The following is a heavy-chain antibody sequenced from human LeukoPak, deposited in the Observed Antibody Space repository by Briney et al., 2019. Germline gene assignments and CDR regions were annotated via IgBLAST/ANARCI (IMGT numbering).Heavy chain of an antibody. Sequence: ASVKVSCKASGYTFTGYYMHWVRQAPGQGLEWMGWINPNSGGTNYAQKFQGRVTMTRDTSISTAYMELSRLRSDDTAVYYCARDRSGDIVVVPAGYWGQGTLVTVSS. D-gene: IGHD2-2*01. V-gene: IGHV1-2*02. CDR2: INPNSGGT. CDR3: ARDRSGDIVVVPAGY. J-gene: IGHJ4*02. CDR1: GYTFTGYY.